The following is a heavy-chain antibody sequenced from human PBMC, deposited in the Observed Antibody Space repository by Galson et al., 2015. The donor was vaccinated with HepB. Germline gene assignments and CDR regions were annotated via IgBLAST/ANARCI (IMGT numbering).Heavy chain of an antibody. Sequence: LRLSCAASGFTFSSYGMHWVRQAPGKGLEWVAVISYDGSNKYYADSVKGRFTISRDNSKNTLYLQMNSLRAEDTAVYYCAKDGRAAVAGGYYFDYWGQGTLVTVSS. J-gene: IGHJ4*02. CDR2: ISYDGSNK. D-gene: IGHD6-19*01. V-gene: IGHV3-30*18. CDR3: AKDGRAAVAGGYYFDY. CDR1: GFTFSSYG.